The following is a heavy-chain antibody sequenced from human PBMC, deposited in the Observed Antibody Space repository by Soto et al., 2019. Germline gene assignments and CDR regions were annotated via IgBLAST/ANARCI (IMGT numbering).Heavy chain of an antibody. CDR2: IYPGDSDT. D-gene: IGHD3-10*01. CDR3: ARQVGSGSQGRGYYYYMDV. CDR1: GYSFTSYW. J-gene: IGHJ6*03. Sequence: GESLKISCKGSGYSFTSYWIGWVRQMPGKGLEWMGIIYPGDSDTRYSPSFQGQVTISADKSISTAYLQWSSLKASDTAMYYCARQVGSGSQGRGYYYYMDVWGKGTTVTVSS. V-gene: IGHV5-51*01.